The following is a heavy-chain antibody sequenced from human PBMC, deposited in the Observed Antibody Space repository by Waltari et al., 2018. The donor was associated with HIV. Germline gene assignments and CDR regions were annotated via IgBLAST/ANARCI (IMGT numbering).Heavy chain of an antibody. D-gene: IGHD6-19*01. V-gene: IGHV4-39*01. J-gene: IGHJ4*02. CDR2: IYYNGST. Sequence: QLHLQESGPGLVKPSETLSLTCTVSGGSLSSSTHFWGWLRQPPGKGLEWIGTIYYNGSTYYNPSLKSRVTMSVDASKNQFALKVRSVTATDTALYYCARSPRGEQWLAYWGQGTLVTVSS. CDR3: ARSPRGEQWLAY. CDR1: GGSLSSSTHF.